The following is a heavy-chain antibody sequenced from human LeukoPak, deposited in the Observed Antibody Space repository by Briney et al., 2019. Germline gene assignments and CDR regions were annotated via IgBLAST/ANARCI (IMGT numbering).Heavy chain of an antibody. V-gene: IGHV1-69*13. D-gene: IGHD3-10*01. J-gene: IGHJ6*02. CDR1: GGTFSSYA. Sequence: ASVKVSCKASGGTFSSYAISWVRQAPGQGLEWMGGIIPIFGTANYAQKFQGRVTITADESASTAYMELSSLRSEDTAVYYCAREVATVWFGERKVPNYYYYGMDVWGQGTTVTVSS. CDR3: AREVATVWFGERKVPNYYYYGMDV. CDR2: IIPIFGTA.